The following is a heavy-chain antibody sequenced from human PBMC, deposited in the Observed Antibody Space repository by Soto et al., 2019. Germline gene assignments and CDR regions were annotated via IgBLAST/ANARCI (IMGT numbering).Heavy chain of an antibody. CDR2: IRSKANSYAT. CDR3: TRPQSRTVTRGKNYYYYGMDV. J-gene: IGHJ6*02. CDR1: WFTFSGSA. V-gene: IGHV3-73*01. Sequence: GGSLRLSCAASWFTFSGSAMHWVRQASGKGLEWVGRIRSKANSYATAYAASVKGRFTISRDDSKNTAYLQMNSLKTEDTAVYYCTRPQSRTVTRGKNYYYYGMDVWGQGTTVTV. D-gene: IGHD4-17*01.